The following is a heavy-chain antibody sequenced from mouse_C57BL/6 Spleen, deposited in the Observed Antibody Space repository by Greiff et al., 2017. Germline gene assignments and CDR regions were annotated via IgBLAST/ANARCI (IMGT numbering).Heavy chain of an antibody. CDR3: AREGLLFYAMDY. D-gene: IGHD1-1*01. CDR1: GFTFSDYG. V-gene: IGHV5-17*01. CDR2: ISSGSSTI. Sequence: EVKLVESGGGLVKPGGSLKLSCAASGFTFSDYGMHWVRQAPEKGLEWVAYISSGSSTIYYADTVKGRFTISRDNATNTLFLQMTSLRSEDTAMYYCAREGLLFYAMDYWGQGTSVTVSA. J-gene: IGHJ4*01.